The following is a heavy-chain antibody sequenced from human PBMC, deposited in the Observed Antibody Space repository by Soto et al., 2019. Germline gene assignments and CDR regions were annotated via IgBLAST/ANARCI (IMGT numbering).Heavy chain of an antibody. CDR2: SSGGGDRA. D-gene: IGHD2-2*01. CDR1: GFTFINYA. V-gene: IGHV3-23*01. J-gene: IGHJ2*01. CDR3: ARKVLGSTSRPDWWYFDL. Sequence: EVQLLESGGGLVQPGGSLRLSCVGSGFTFINYAMNWVRQTPGKGLEWVSTSSGGGDRAFDADTVKGRFTISRDNFKNTVNLQMNSLVADDSAVYYCARKVLGSTSRPDWWYFDLWGRGTLVNVSS.